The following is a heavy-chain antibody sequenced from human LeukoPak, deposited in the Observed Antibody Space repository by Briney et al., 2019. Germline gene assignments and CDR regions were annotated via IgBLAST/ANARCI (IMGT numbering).Heavy chain of an antibody. J-gene: IGHJ4*02. D-gene: IGHD6-19*01. CDR3: ARTPYSSGRSDY. CDR1: GYTFTSYG. V-gene: IGHV1-18*01. CDR2: ISAYNGNT. Sequence: ASVKVSCKASGYTFTSYGISWVRQAPGQGLEWVGWISAYNGNTNYAQKLQGRVTMTTDTSTNTAYMELRSLRSDDTAVYYCARTPYSSGRSDYWGQGTLVTVSS.